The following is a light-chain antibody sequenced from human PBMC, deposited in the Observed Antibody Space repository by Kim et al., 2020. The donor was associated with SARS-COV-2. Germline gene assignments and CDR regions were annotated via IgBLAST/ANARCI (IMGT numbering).Light chain of an antibody. CDR1: QSVSSN. V-gene: IGKV3-15*01. Sequence: LFPGERATRPRRASQSVSSNLAWYQQQPGQAPRLLIYGASTRATGIPARFSGSGSGTEFTLTISSLQSEDFAVYYCQQCNDWPRTFGQGTKVDIK. CDR2: GAS. J-gene: IGKJ1*01. CDR3: QQCNDWPRT.